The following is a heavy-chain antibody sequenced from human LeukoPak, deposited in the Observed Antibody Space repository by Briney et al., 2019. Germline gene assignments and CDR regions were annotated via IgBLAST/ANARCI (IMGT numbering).Heavy chain of an antibody. CDR2: ISWNSGSI. CDR3: AKESPYCSGGSCSAGGFDY. J-gene: IGHJ4*02. Sequence: PGGSLRLSCAASVFTFDDYAMHWVRQAPGKGLEWVSGISWNSGSIGYADSVKGRFTISRDNAKNSLYLQMNSLRAEDMALYYCAKESPYCSGGSCSAGGFDYWGRGTLVTVSS. CDR1: VFTFDDYA. D-gene: IGHD2-15*01. V-gene: IGHV3-9*03.